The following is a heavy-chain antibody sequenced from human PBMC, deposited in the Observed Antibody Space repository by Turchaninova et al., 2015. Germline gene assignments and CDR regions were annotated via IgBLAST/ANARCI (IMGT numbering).Heavy chain of an antibody. CDR3: AREGVVTVANWFDP. CDR1: GGSIRGSSYY. D-gene: IGHD2-21*02. V-gene: IGHV4-39*07. J-gene: IGHJ5*02. CDR2: IYYSGTT. Sequence: QLQLQESGPGLVTPSETLSLTCPVSGGSIRGSSYYWAWIRQPPGKGLEWIGGIYYSGTTYYNPSLKSRVTMSVDTSKNQFSLKLSSVTAADTAVYFCAREGVVTVANWFDPWGQGTLVTVSS.